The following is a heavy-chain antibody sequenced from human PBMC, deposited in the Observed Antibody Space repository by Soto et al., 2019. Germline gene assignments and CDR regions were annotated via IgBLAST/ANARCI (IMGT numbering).Heavy chain of an antibody. Sequence: PSETLSLTCAVSGASVTSDDYYWSWIRQPPGKGLEWIGYIYHSGSTYYNPSLKSRVSISIDTSQNQFSLKLTSLTAADTAVYYCARDPIFYYASSGYGGSYFDYWGQGSRVT. D-gene: IGHD3-22*01. CDR1: GASVTSDDYY. CDR2: IYHSGST. CDR3: ARDPIFYYASSGYGGSYFDY. J-gene: IGHJ4*02. V-gene: IGHV4-30-4*01.